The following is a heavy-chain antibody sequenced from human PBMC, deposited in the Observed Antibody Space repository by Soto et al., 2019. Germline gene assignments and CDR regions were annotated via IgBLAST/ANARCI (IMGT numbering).Heavy chain of an antibody. CDR3: AKAVLSGYYYYGMDV. V-gene: IGHV3-48*03. J-gene: IGHJ6*02. CDR1: GFTFSSYE. D-gene: IGHD6-6*01. Sequence: EVQLVESGGGLVQPGGSLRVSCAASGFTFSSYEMNWVRQAPGKGLEWVSYISSSGSTIYYADSVKGRFTTSRDNAKNSLYLQMSRLRAEDTAVYYCAKAVLSGYYYYGMDVWGQGTTVTVSS. CDR2: ISSSGSTI.